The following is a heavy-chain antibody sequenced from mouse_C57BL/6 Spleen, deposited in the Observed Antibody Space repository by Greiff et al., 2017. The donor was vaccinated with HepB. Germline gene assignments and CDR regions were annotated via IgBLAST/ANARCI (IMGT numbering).Heavy chain of an antibody. CDR2: ISDGGSYT. CDR1: GFTFSSYA. CDR3: ARDPPYYYGSSYGYFDV. D-gene: IGHD1-1*01. V-gene: IGHV5-4*01. J-gene: IGHJ1*03. Sequence: EVKLQESGGGLVKPGGSLKLSCAASGFTFSSYAMSWVRKTPEKRLEWVATISDGGSYTYYPDNVKGRFTISRDNAKNNLYLQMSHLKSEDTAMYYCARDPPYYYGSSYGYFDVWGTGTTVTVSS.